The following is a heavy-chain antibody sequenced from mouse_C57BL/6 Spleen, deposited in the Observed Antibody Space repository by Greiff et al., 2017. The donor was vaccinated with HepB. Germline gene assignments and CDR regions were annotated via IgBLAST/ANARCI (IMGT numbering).Heavy chain of an antibody. CDR1: GFTFSSYA. Sequence: EVMLVESGEGLVKPGGSLKLSCAASGFTFSSYAMSWVRQTPEKRLEWVAYISSGGDYIYYADTVKGRFTISRDNARNTLYLQMSSLKSEDTAMYYCTRKSSSHWYFDVWGTGTTVTVSS. J-gene: IGHJ1*03. CDR3: TRKSSSHWYFDV. D-gene: IGHD1-3*01. V-gene: IGHV5-9-1*02. CDR2: ISSGGDYI.